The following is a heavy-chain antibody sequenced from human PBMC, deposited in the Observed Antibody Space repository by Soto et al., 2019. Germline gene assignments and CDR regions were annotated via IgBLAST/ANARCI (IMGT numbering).Heavy chain of an antibody. CDR1: GGSISSGDYY. Sequence: PSETLSLTCTVSGGSISSGDYYWSWIRQPPGKGLEWIGYIYYSGSTYYNPSLKSRVTISVDTSKNQFSLKLSSVTAADTAVYYCARVSRDIVLVPAAIELSYYYYGMDVWGQGTTVTVSS. CDR2: IYYSGST. CDR3: ARVSRDIVLVPAAIELSYYYYGMDV. J-gene: IGHJ6*02. D-gene: IGHD2-2*01. V-gene: IGHV4-30-4*01.